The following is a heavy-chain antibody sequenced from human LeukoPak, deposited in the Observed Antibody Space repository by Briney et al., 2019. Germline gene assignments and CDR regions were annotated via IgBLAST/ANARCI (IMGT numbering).Heavy chain of an antibody. CDR1: GGSINNHY. CDR3: ARDLGRGYCSSTSCFVPWFDP. D-gene: IGHD2-2*01. CDR2: IYYSGSP. Sequence: SETLSLTCTVSGGSINNHYWSWIRQPPGKGLEWIGYIYYSGSPNYNPSLKSRVTISVDTSKNQLSLKLTSVTAADTAGYYCARDLGRGYCSSTSCFVPWFDPWGQGTLVTVSS. V-gene: IGHV4-59*11. J-gene: IGHJ5*02.